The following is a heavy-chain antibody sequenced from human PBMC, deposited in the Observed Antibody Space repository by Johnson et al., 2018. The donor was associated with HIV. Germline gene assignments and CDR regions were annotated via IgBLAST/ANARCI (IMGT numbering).Heavy chain of an antibody. Sequence: LQLVESGGGVVQPGRSLRLSCAASGFTFSSYAMHWVRQAPGKGLEWVSYISSSGSTIYYADSVKGRFTISRDNAKNSLYLQMNSLRAEDTAVYYCARDGWGSRGWDDAFDIWGQGTMVTVSS. D-gene: IGHD6-19*01. CDR1: GFTFSSYA. CDR3: ARDGWGSRGWDDAFDI. CDR2: ISSSGSTI. V-gene: IGHV3-48*04. J-gene: IGHJ3*02.